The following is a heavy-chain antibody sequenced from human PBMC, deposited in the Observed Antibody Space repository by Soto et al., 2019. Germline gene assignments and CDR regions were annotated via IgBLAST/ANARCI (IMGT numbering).Heavy chain of an antibody. Sequence: EVQLVESGGGLVQPGGSLRLSCTGSGFTFSTYWMSWVRQAPGKGLEWVANIKRDGSEKYYVDSVRGRFTISRDNAKNALYLEMHSLRAEDTAVYYCARVCQQQPTPHYWGQGTLVTVSS. V-gene: IGHV3-7*01. J-gene: IGHJ4*02. CDR3: ARVCQQQPTPHY. CDR1: GFTFSTYW. CDR2: IKRDGSEK. D-gene: IGHD6-13*01.